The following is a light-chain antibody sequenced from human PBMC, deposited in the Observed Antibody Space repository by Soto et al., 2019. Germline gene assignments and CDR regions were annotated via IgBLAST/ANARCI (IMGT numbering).Light chain of an antibody. CDR3: QQYNNWHLS. V-gene: IGKV3-15*01. CDR1: QSVSSN. J-gene: IGKJ3*01. CDR2: GAS. Sequence: EIVMTQSPATLSVSPGERATLSCRASQSVSSNLAWYQQKPGQAPRLLIYGASTRATGIPARFSGSGSGTESTLTISSLQSEDFAVYYCQQYNNWHLSFGPGTKVDIK.